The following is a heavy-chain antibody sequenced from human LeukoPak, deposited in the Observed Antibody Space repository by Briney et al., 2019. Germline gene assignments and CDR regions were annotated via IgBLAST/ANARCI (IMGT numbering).Heavy chain of an antibody. CDR2: ISAYNGNT. CDR1: GYTFTSYG. D-gene: IGHD3-10*01. CDR3: ARDLKWFGELLSLNY. J-gene: IGHJ4*02. V-gene: IGHV1-18*01. Sequence: GASVEVSCKASGYTFTSYGISWVRQAPGQGLEWMGWISAYNGNTNYAQKLQGRVTMTTDTSTSTAYMELRSLRSDDTAVYYCARDLKWFGELLSLNYWGQGTLVTVSS.